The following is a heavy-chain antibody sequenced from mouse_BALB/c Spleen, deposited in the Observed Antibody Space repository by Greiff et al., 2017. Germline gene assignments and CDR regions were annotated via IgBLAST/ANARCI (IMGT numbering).Heavy chain of an antibody. J-gene: IGHJ4*01. Sequence: EVMLVESGGGLVKPGGSLKLSCAASGFTFSSYAMSWVRQTPEKRLEWVASISSGGSTYYPDSVKGRFTISRDNARNILYLQMSSLRSEDTAMYYCASRGGLYCNYTGGYWGQGTSVTVSS. D-gene: IGHD2-1*01. CDR1: GFTFSSYA. V-gene: IGHV5-6-5*01. CDR2: ISSGGST. CDR3: ASRGGLYCNYTGGY.